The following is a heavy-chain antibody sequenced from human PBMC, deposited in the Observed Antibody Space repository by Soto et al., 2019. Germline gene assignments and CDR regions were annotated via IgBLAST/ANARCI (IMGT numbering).Heavy chain of an antibody. CDR2: ISSCSSYI. V-gene: IGHV3-21*01. J-gene: IGHJ4*02. CDR1: GFTFSSYS. D-gene: IGHD2-15*01. Sequence: PGGSLRLSCAASGFTFSSYSMNWVRQAPGEGLEWVSSISSCSSYIYYADSVKGRFTISRDNAKNSLHLLMNSLRVEDTAVYYCATEVVAATPLDYWGPGTLVTVSS. CDR3: ATEVVAATPLDY.